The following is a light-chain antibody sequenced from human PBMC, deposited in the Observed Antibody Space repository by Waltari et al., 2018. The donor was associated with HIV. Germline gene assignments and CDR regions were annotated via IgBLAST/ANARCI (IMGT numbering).Light chain of an antibody. CDR3: CSFAGSYTLV. V-gene: IGLV2-11*01. CDR1: STDIVDYNY. CDR2: DVT. Sequence: QSALTQPRSVSGSPGQSVTISCTGTSTDIVDYNYLSWYQQHPGKAPKLVIYDVTTRPSGVPDRFSGSKSGNTASLTISGLQAEDEAAYYCCSFAGSYTLVFGGGTKLTVL. J-gene: IGLJ3*02.